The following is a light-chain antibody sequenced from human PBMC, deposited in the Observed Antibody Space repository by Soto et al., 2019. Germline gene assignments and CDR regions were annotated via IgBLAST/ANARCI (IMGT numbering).Light chain of an antibody. CDR2: GAS. V-gene: IGKV3-20*01. J-gene: IGKJ3*01. Sequence: EIVLTQSPCTLSLSPGERATLSCRASQSVSSIYLAWYQQKPGQAPRLLIYGASSRATGIPDRFSGSVSGTDFTLTISRLEPEDFAVYYCQQYGSLSFTFGPGTKVDIK. CDR3: QQYGSLSFT. CDR1: QSVSSIY.